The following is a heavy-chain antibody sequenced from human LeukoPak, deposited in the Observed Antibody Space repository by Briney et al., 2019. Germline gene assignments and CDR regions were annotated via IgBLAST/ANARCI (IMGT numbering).Heavy chain of an antibody. J-gene: IGHJ6*04. V-gene: IGHV3-48*03. Sequence: GGSLRLSCAASGFTFSSYAMHWVRQAPGKGLEWVSYISSSGSTIYYADSVKGRFTISRDNAKNSLYLQMNSLRAEDTAVYYCARELPAATPLLYYGMDVWGKGTTVTVSS. CDR1: GFTFSSYA. D-gene: IGHD2-2*01. CDR3: ARELPAATPLLYYGMDV. CDR2: ISSSGSTI.